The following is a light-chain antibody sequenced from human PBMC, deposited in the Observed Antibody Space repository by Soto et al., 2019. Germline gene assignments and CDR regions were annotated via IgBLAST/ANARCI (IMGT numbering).Light chain of an antibody. CDR1: QSISSY. J-gene: IGKJ1*01. V-gene: IGKV1-39*01. CDR2: AAS. Sequence: DIQMTQSPSSLSASVGERVTITCRASQSISSYLTWYQQKPGKAPKLLIYAASSLKSGVPSRFSGSGSGTDITLTISRLPPEDFATYYCQQNYSTPWTFGRGTKVEIK. CDR3: QQNYSTPWT.